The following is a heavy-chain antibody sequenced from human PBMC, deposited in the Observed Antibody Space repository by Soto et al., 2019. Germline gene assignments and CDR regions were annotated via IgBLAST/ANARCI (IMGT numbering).Heavy chain of an antibody. CDR3: ARDPSDY. Sequence: QVQLVQSGAEVKKPGASVKISCTASGYTFIIYNIHWVRQAPGQRLEGMGWINAGNGDTKYSQKFQDRITFSRDTSASAVYMELSSLRSEDTAVYYCARDPSDYWGQGTLVTVSS. CDR1: GYTFIIYN. J-gene: IGHJ4*02. V-gene: IGHV1-3*01. CDR2: INAGNGDT.